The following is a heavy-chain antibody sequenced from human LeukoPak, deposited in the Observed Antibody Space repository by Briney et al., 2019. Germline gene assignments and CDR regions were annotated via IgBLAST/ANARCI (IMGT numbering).Heavy chain of an antibody. J-gene: IGHJ6*02. CDR3: ARDRVVVITGALYYYYGMDV. D-gene: IGHD3-22*01. V-gene: IGHV4-30-4*01. CDR1: GGSISSGDYY. Sequence: SQTLSLTCTVSGGSISSGDYYWSWIRQPPGKGLEWIGYIYYSGSTYYNPSLKSRVTISVDTFKNQFSLKLSSVTAADTAVYYCARDRVVVITGALYYYYGMDVWGQGTTVTVSS. CDR2: IYYSGST.